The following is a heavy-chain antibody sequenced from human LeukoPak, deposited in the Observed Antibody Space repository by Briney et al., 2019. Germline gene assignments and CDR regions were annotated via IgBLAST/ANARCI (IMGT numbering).Heavy chain of an antibody. CDR2: IYYSGST. D-gene: IGHD1-26*01. J-gene: IGHJ4*02. V-gene: IGHV4-59*08. CDR1: GGSTSSYY. Sequence: SETLSLTCTVSGGSTSSYYWSWIRQPPGKGLEWIGYIYYSGSTNYNPSLKSRVTISVDTSKNQFSLKLSSVTAADTAVYYCARGSSIVGATKESVLFDYWGQGTLVTVSS. CDR3: ARGSSIVGATKESVLFDY.